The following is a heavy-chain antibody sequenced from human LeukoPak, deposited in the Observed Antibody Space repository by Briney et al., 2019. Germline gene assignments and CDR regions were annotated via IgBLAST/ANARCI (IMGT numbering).Heavy chain of an antibody. J-gene: IGHJ3*02. CDR1: GFIFSDYW. V-gene: IGHV3-7*01. D-gene: IGHD6-13*01. CDR3: ARDWARIAAAGRHHAFDI. Sequence: GGSLRLSCAASGFIFSDYWMSWVRQAPGKRPEWVGNIKKGGSEKYYVDSVKGRFTISRDNAKNSLYLQMNSLRAEDTAVYYCARDWARIAAAGRHHAFDIWGQGTMVTVSS. CDR2: IKKGGSEK.